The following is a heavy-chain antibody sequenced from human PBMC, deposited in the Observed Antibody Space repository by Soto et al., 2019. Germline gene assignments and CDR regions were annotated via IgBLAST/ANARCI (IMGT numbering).Heavy chain of an antibody. Sequence: GGSLRLSCASSGFTFHDHSMHLVRQAPGKGLEWVSLINWDGSNKYYADSVKGRFTISRDNSKNSLYLQMNSLRSEDTALYYCTKEAGTIYFDYWGQGALVTVS. J-gene: IGHJ4*02. CDR3: TKEAGTIYFDY. CDR2: INWDGSNK. D-gene: IGHD6-19*01. CDR1: GFTFHDHS. V-gene: IGHV3-43*01.